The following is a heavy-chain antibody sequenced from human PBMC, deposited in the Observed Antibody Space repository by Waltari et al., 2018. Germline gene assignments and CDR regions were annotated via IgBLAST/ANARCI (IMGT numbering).Heavy chain of an antibody. CDR2: IYHSGST. J-gene: IGHJ4*02. CDR3: ARYRIKGQDFDY. CDR1: GGSISSGGYY. V-gene: IGHV4-30-2*01. D-gene: IGHD3-3*02. Sequence: QVQLQESGPGLVKPSQTLSLTCTVSGGSISSGGYYWSWIRQPPGKGLEWIGYIYHSGSTYYNPSLKSRATISVDRSKNQFSLKLSSVTAADTAVYYCARYRIKGQDFDYWGQGTLVTVSS.